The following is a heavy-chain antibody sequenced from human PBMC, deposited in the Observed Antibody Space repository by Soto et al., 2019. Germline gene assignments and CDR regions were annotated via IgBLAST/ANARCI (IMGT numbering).Heavy chain of an antibody. Sequence: GGSLRLSCAASGFTFSSYGMHWVRQAPGKGLEWVAVISYDGSNKYYADSVKGRFTISRDNSKNTLYLQMNSLRAEDTAVYYCAKAGYSGYDWGGYYYYYGMDVWGQGTTVTVSS. CDR3: AKAGYSGYDWGGYYYYYGMDV. CDR2: ISYDGSNK. D-gene: IGHD5-12*01. J-gene: IGHJ6*02. CDR1: GFTFSSYG. V-gene: IGHV3-30*18.